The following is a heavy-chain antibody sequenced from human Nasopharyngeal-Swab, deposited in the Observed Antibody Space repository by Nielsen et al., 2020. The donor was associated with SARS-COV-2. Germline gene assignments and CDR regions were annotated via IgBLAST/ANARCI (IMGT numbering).Heavy chain of an antibody. CDR2: ISRDGDST. D-gene: IGHD3-22*01. CDR3: AKRDYYDTTGYFES. V-gene: IGHV3-23*01. J-gene: IGHJ4*02. CDR1: GFTFNYFA. Sequence: GESLKISCAAPGFTFNYFAMSWVRQPPGKGLEWVAAISRDGDSTFYAGSVKGRFAISRDNSKNTLFLQMNTLRAGDTALYFCAKRDYYDTTGYFESWGQGTLVTVSS.